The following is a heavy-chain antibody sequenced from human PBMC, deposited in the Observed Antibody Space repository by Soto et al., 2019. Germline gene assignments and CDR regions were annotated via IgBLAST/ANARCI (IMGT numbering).Heavy chain of an antibody. D-gene: IGHD1-26*01. CDR2: ISAYNGNT. J-gene: IGHJ6*02. CDR3: ARGGSYYLYTMDV. CDR1: GYTFTSFG. Sequence: ASVKVSCKASGYTFTSFGISWVRKAPGQGLEWMGWISAYNGNTNYAQKVQGRLTMTTDTSTSTAYMELRSLRSDDTAVYYCARGGSYYLYTMDVWGQGTKVTVSS. V-gene: IGHV1-18*01.